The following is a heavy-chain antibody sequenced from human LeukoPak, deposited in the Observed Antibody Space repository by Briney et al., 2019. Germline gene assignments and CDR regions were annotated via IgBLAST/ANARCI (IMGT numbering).Heavy chain of an antibody. V-gene: IGHV3-23*01. Sequence: GGSLRLSCVASGLTFNTYPLVWVRQAPGKGLEWVSRISGSGDTTYYTDSVRGRFTISRDNSKNTLFLQMNSLRAEDTAVFYCARDTSAFGMDVWGQGTTVTVSS. CDR2: ISGSGDTT. CDR3: ARDTSAFGMDV. J-gene: IGHJ6*02. CDR1: GLTFNTYP.